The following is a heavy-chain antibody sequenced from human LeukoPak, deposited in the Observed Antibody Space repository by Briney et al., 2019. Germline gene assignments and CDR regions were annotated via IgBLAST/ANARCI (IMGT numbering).Heavy chain of an antibody. CDR3: ARGYYDFWSGYYTGIWFDP. Sequence: GGSLRLSCAASGFIFSDYYMSWIRQAPGKGLEWVSYISSSGNTMYYAGSVKGRFTISRDNAKSSLYLQMNSLRAEDTAVYYCARGYYDFWSGYYTGIWFDPWGQGTLVTVSS. CDR1: GFIFSDYY. D-gene: IGHD3-3*01. CDR2: ISSSGNTM. V-gene: IGHV3-11*04. J-gene: IGHJ5*02.